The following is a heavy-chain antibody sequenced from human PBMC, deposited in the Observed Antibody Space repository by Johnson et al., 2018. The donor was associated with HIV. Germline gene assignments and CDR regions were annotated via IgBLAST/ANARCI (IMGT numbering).Heavy chain of an antibody. D-gene: IGHD6-19*01. CDR2: ISYDGSNK. CDR1: GFTFSSYA. V-gene: IGHV3-30*04. Sequence: QVQLVESGGGVVQPGRSLRLSCAASGFTFSSYAMHWVRQGPGKGLEWVAVISYDGSNKYYADSVKGRFTISRDNSKNTLYLQMNSLRAEDPAVYYSARERGDSSRTAFDIWGQGTMVTVSS. CDR3: ARERGDSSRTAFDI. J-gene: IGHJ3*02.